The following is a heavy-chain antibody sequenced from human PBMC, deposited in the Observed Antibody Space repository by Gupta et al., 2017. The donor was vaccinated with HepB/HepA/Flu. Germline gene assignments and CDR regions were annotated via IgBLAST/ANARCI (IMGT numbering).Heavy chain of an antibody. J-gene: IGHJ4*02. CDR2: INDIGST. CDR1: GGSFRGYY. Sequence: QVRLQQWGAGLLKPSETLSLTCAVSGGSFRGYYWTWIRQPPGKGLEWIGEINDIGSTNYNPSLKSRVTISIDTSKNQFSLKLTYVTAADTAVYYCAREGPLASAVPLDYWGQGTLVIVSS. V-gene: IGHV4-34*02. D-gene: IGHD6-13*01. CDR3: AREGPLASAVPLDY.